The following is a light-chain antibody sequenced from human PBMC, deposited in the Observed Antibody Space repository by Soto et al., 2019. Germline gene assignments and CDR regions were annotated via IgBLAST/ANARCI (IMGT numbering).Light chain of an antibody. CDR1: QSVSSSY. J-gene: IGKJ3*01. CDR2: GAS. V-gene: IGKV3-20*01. CDR3: QQYGSSPRT. Sequence: EIELTQSPGTLSLSPGERATLSCRASQSVSSSYLAWYQQKPGQAPRVLIYGASSRATGIPDRFSGSGSGTDFTLTISRLEPEDFAVYYCQQYGSSPRTFGPGTKVDIK.